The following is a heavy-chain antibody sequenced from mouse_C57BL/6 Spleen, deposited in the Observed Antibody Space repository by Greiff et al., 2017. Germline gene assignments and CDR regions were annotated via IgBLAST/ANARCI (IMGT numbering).Heavy chain of an antibody. V-gene: IGHV7-3*01. CDR2: IRNKANGYTT. CDR1: GFTFTDYY. Sequence: DVKLVESGGGLVQPGGSLSLSCAASGFTFTDYYMSWVRQPPGKALEWLGFIRNKANGYTTEYSASVKGRFTISRVNSQSILYLQMNALRAEDSATYYCERYHYPYAMDYWGQGTSVTVSS. CDR3: ERYHYPYAMDY. D-gene: IGHD5-5*01. J-gene: IGHJ4*01.